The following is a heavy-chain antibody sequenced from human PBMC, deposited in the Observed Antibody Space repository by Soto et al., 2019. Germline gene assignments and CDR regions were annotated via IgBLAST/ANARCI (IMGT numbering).Heavy chain of an antibody. CDR1: GGSVSSGSYY. V-gene: IGHV4-61*01. CDR2: IYYSGST. J-gene: IGHJ4*02. Sequence: QVQLQESGPGLVKPSETLSLTCTVSGGSVSSGSYYWSWIRQPPGKGLEWIGYIYYSGSTNYNPSLTSRVTISVDTSKNQFSLKLSSVTAADTAVYYCARGAYSSSWYAGLERRLPFDYWGQGTLVTVSS. CDR3: ARGAYSSSWYAGLERRLPFDY. D-gene: IGHD6-13*01.